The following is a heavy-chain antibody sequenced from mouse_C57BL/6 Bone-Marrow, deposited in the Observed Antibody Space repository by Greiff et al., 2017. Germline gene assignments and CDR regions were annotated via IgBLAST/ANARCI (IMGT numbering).Heavy chain of an antibody. D-gene: IGHD4-1*01. CDR2: IYPGDGDT. CDR3: QRSLLNWDFAY. J-gene: IGHJ3*01. Sequence: QVQLKQSGPELVKPGASVKISCKASGYAFSSSWMNWVKQRPGKGLEWIGRIYPGDGDTNYNGKFKGKATLTADKSSSTAYMQLSSLTSEDSTVYFCQRSLLNWDFAYWGQGTLVTVSA. V-gene: IGHV1-82*01. CDR1: GYAFSSSW.